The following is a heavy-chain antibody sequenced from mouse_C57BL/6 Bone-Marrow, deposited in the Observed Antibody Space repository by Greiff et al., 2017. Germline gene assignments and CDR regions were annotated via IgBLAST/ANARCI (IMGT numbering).Heavy chain of an antibody. Sequence: QVQLQQSGAELVRPGTSVKVSCKASGYAFTNYLIEWVKQRPGQGLEWIGVINPGSGGTNYNEKFKGKATLTADKSSSTAYMQLSSLTSEDSAVYFCARDYRGYFDYWGQGTTRTVSS. V-gene: IGHV1-54*01. CDR3: ARDYRGYFDY. CDR1: GYAFTNYL. CDR2: INPGSGGT. J-gene: IGHJ2*01. D-gene: IGHD2-14*01.